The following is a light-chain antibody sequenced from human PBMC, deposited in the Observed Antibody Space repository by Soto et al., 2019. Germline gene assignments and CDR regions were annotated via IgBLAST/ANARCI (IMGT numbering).Light chain of an antibody. CDR2: DAS. Sequence: DIQMTQSPSTLSAYIEDRVTITCRASQSISNWLAWYQQKPGRAPKLLIYDASTLESGVPSRFSGSGSGTEFTLTISSLQTDDFATYYCQQYNSYSSWTFGQGTKVDIK. CDR3: QQYNSYSSWT. J-gene: IGKJ1*01. CDR1: QSISNW. V-gene: IGKV1-5*01.